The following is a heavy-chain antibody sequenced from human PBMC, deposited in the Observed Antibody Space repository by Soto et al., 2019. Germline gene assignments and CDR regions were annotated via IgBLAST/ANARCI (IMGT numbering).Heavy chain of an antibody. J-gene: IGHJ6*02. CDR3: ARADRTLVTSYGLDV. V-gene: IGHV4-34*12. Sequence: NHSGTMFITIAVYGWSFWAYFGSWVRKPPGKGLEWIGEIFHGGRTNYSPSLRSRLTISLDSSKKHFSLKLTSLTAADAAVYYCARADRTLVTSYGLDVWGQGTTVTVSS. CDR1: GWSFWAYF. CDR2: IFHGGRT. D-gene: IGHD2-21*02.